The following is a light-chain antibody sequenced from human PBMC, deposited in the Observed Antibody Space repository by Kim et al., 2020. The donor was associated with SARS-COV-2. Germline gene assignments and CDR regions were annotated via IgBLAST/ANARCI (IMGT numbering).Light chain of an antibody. J-gene: IGKJ1*01. CDR2: DVS. CDR3: QQYDLYPWT. V-gene: IGKV1-5*01. Sequence: AFVGDRVPITCRASQIISSWLAWYQQKPGKAPKLLIYDVSNLERGVPSRFSGSRSGTEFTLTISSLQPEDFATYYCQQYDLYPWTFGQGTKVDIK. CDR1: QIISSW.